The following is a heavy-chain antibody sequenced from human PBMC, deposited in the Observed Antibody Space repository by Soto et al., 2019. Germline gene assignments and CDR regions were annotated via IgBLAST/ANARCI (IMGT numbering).Heavy chain of an antibody. Sequence: PGGSLRLSCAASGFTFSSYWMHWVRQAPGKGLVWVSRINGDGSSTSYANSVKGRFTISRDNAKNTLYLQMNSLRAEDTAVYYCARVPLYCSSISCYVDFDYWGLGSLVTVSS. D-gene: IGHD2-2*01. CDR2: INGDGSST. J-gene: IGHJ4*02. V-gene: IGHV3-74*01. CDR1: GFTFSSYW. CDR3: ARVPLYCSSISCYVDFDY.